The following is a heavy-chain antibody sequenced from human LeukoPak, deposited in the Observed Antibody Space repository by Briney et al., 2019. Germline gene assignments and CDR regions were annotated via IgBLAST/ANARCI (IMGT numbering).Heavy chain of an antibody. CDR1: GDTFTSYD. V-gene: IGHV1-8*01. D-gene: IGHD3-3*01. CDR3: ARGPTIFGVVIIYNSYYYGMDV. Sequence: GASVKGSCKASGDTFTSYDINWVRQATGQGLAWMGWMSPNSGNTGYAQKFQGRVTMTRDTSISTAYMELSSLRSEDTAVYYCARGPTIFGVVIIYNSYYYGMDVWGQGTTVTVSS. CDR2: MSPNSGNT. J-gene: IGHJ6*02.